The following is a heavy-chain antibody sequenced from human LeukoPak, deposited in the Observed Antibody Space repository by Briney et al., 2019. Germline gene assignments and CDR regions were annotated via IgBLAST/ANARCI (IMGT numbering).Heavy chain of an antibody. CDR1: GGSISSYY. Sequence: SETLSLTCTVSGGSISSYYWSWIRQPPGKGLEWIGEINPSESTNYNPSLKSRVTLSVDTSKNQFSLRLSSVTAADTAIYYCARVSFFRWASTRPSYYYYYMDVWGKGTTVTISS. CDR3: ARVSFFRWASTRPSYYYYYMDV. D-gene: IGHD2-15*01. CDR2: INPSEST. J-gene: IGHJ6*03. V-gene: IGHV4-34*01.